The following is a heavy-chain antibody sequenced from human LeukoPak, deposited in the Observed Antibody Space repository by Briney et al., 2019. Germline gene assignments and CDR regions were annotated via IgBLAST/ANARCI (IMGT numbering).Heavy chain of an antibody. Sequence: AGGSLRLSCAASGFTFSSYAMSWVRQAPGKGLEWVAAISAGGSTFYADSVKGRFTISRDNSKNTLYLQMNSLRAEDTAVYYCAKDGGRAAPIYYYYYYMDVWGKGTTVTVSS. V-gene: IGHV3-23*01. CDR2: ISAGGST. CDR3: AKDGGRAAPIYYYYYYMDV. J-gene: IGHJ6*03. CDR1: GFTFSSYA. D-gene: IGHD1-26*01.